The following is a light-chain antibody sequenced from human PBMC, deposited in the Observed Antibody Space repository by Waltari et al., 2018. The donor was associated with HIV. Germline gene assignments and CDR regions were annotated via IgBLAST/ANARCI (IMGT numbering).Light chain of an antibody. V-gene: IGKV3-11*01. Sequence: EIVFTQSPATLSLSPGERATLSCRASQPVGVYVAWYQQKPGQAPRLLIYDASNRATGIPARFSGSGSGTEFSLTISSLEPEDFAVYYCQQRYNWRTFGQGTKLEIK. J-gene: IGKJ2*01. CDR2: DAS. CDR3: QQRYNWRT. CDR1: QPVGVY.